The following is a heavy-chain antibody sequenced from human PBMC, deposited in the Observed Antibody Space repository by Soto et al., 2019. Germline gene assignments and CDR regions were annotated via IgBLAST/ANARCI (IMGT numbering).Heavy chain of an antibody. CDR1: GDTFSNYA. J-gene: IGHJ6*02. D-gene: IGHD6-13*01. Sequence: SVKVSCKVSGDTFSNYAINWVRRAPGQGLEWMGAIVPIFRTTNYAQKFQGRVTITADESTITAYMELSRLRSDDTATYYCAREGSGYSSSWSGWYYYYGMDVWGQGTTVTVSS. V-gene: IGHV1-69*13. CDR2: IVPIFRTT. CDR3: AREGSGYSSSWSGWYYYYGMDV.